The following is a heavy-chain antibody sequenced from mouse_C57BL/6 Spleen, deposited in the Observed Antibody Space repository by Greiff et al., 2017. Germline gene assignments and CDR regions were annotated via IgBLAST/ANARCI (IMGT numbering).Heavy chain of an antibody. CDR2: ISPSYGGT. J-gene: IGHJ2*01. D-gene: IGHD3-2*02. Sequence: QVQLQQPGTDLVQPGASVKLSCKASGFTFTSYWMHWVRQRPGQGLEWIGNISPSYGGTTYNEKCKSKATLTVDKSSSTAYMQLSSLTSEDSAVYYCARGAQGHVDYWGQGTTLTVSS. CDR3: ARGAQGHVDY. CDR1: GFTFTSYW. V-gene: IGHV1-53*01.